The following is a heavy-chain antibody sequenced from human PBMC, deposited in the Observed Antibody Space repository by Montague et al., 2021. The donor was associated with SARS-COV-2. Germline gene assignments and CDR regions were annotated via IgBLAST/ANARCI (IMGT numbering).Heavy chain of an antibody. J-gene: IGHJ6*02. CDR3: ARDTRIAMLVMVTRYGLDV. CDR2: IYYTGST. D-gene: IGHD3-22*01. V-gene: IGHV4-39*07. Sequence: ETLSLTCTVSGGSISSSSYYWGWIRQPPGKGLEWIGSIYYTGSTXYNPSLKSRVTISVDTSKDQFSLKLSSVTAADTAVYYCARDTRIAMLVMVTRYGLDVWGQGTTVTVSS. CDR1: GGSISSSSYY.